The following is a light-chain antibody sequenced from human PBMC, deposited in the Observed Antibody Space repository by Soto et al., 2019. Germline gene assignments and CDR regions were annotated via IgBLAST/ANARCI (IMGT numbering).Light chain of an antibody. V-gene: IGLV1-40*01. CDR3: QSYDTSLSGSENVV. CDR2: GNT. CDR1: SSNLGAGFE. Sequence: QSVLTQPSSVSGAPGQRVSISCTGDSSNLGAGFEVHWYQLLPGRAPKLLIFGNTNRPSGVPDRFSGSKSGTSASLAINGLQAEDEADYYCQSYDTSLSGSENVVFGGGTQLTVL. J-gene: IGLJ2*01.